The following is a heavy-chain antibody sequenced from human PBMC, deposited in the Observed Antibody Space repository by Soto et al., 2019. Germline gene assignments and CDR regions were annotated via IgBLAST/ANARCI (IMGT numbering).Heavy chain of an antibody. V-gene: IGHV1-58*01. Sequence: SVKVSCKASGFTFTSSAVQWVRQARGQRLEWIGWIVVGSGNTNYAQKFQERVTITRDMSTSTAYMELSSLRSEDTAVYYCAADHPDYYDRSGLGDLFDYWGQGTLVTVSS. CDR3: AADHPDYYDRSGLGDLFDY. J-gene: IGHJ4*02. CDR2: IVVGSGNT. D-gene: IGHD3-22*01. CDR1: GFTFTSSA.